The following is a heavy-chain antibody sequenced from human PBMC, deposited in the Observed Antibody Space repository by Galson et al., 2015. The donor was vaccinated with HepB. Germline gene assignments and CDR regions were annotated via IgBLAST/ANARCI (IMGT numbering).Heavy chain of an antibody. D-gene: IGHD6-13*01. CDR1: GYTFTSYY. Sequence: SVKVSCKAYGYTFTSYYMHWVRQAPGQGLEWMGIINPSGGSTSYAQRFQGRVTMTRDTYTSKVYMELSSLRSEDTAVYYCARAAAGTSFDYWGQVTLVTVSS. CDR2: INPSGGST. J-gene: IGHJ4*02. V-gene: IGHV1-46*03. CDR3: ARAAAGTSFDY.